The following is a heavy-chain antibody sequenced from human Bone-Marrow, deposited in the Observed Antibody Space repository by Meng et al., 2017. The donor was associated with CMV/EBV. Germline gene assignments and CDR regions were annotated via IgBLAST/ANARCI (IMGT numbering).Heavy chain of an antibody. D-gene: IGHD3-22*01. V-gene: IGHV4-31*03. CDR3: ARGRHYYDSSGYYGWFYP. CDR2: IYYSGST. Sequence: LRLSCTVSGGSISSGGYYWSWIRQHPGKGLEWIGYIYYSGSTYYNPSLKSRVTISVDTSKNQFSLKLSSVTAADTAVYYCARGRHYYDSSGYYGWFYPWGQGTLVTVSS. J-gene: IGHJ5*02. CDR1: GGSISSGGYY.